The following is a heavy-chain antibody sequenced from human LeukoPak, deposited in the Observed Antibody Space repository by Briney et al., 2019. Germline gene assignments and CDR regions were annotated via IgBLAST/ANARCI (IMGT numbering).Heavy chain of an antibody. Sequence: GGSLRLSCAASGFTFSSFTINWVRQAPGKGLEWVSSVSSSSSYIYYADTVKGRFTISRDNANNSLDLLMNSLRAEDTAVYYCARSGIGVLRYNYNYMDVWGKGTTVIISS. J-gene: IGHJ6*03. CDR3: ARSGIGVLRYNYNYMDV. CDR1: GFTFSSFT. D-gene: IGHD5-24*01. V-gene: IGHV3-21*01. CDR2: VSSSSSYI.